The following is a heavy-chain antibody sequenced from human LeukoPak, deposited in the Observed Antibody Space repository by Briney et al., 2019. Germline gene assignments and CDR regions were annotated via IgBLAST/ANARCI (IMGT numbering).Heavy chain of an antibody. CDR1: GGTFSSYT. J-gene: IGHJ4*02. D-gene: IGHD1-26*01. V-gene: IGHV1-69*02. CDR3: ARGKSYYDRNRIDY. CDR2: IIPILGIA. Sequence: SVKVSCKASGGTFSSYTISWVRQAPGQGLEWMGRIIPILGIANYAQKFQGRVTITADKSTSTAYMKLSSLRSEDTAVYYCARGKSYYDRNRIDYWGQGTLVTVSS.